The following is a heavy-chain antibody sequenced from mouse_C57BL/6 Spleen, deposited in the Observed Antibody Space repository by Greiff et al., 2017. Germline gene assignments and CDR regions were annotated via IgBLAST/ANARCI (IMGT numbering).Heavy chain of an antibody. D-gene: IGHD1-1*01. CDR2: INPNNGGT. J-gene: IGHJ4*01. CDR1: GYTFTDYY. V-gene: IGHV1-26*01. CDR3: AKAYYGSSYDAMDY. Sequence: EVQLQQSGPELVKPRASVKISCKASGYTFTDYYMNWVKQSHGKSLEWIGDINPNNGGTSYNQKFKGKATLTVDKSSSTAYMELRSLTSEYSAVYYCAKAYYGSSYDAMDYWGQGTSVTVSS.